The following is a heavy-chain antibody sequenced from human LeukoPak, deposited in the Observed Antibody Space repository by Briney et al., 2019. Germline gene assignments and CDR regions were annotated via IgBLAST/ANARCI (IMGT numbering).Heavy chain of an antibody. Sequence: GGSLRLSCAASGFTVSSNYWTWVRQAPGKGLEWVGRIKSKSDGETTDYAAPVKGRFTISRDDSKNTLYLQMNSLKTEDTAVYYCTTVGIHIVMVTVITSDNWGQGTLVTVSS. D-gene: IGHD2-21*02. CDR1: GFTVSSNY. V-gene: IGHV3-15*01. J-gene: IGHJ4*02. CDR2: IKSKSDGETT. CDR3: TTVGIHIVMVTVITSDN.